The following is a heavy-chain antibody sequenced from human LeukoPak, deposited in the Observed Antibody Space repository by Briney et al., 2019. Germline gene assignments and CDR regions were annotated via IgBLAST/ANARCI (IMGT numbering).Heavy chain of an antibody. D-gene: IGHD5-12*01. Sequence: GGSLRLSCAASGFTFSSYAMRCVRQSPGKGLEWVSAISGRGGSTYYADSVKGRFTISRDNSKNTLYLQMNSLRAENTAVYYCAKSVRHIVPVRRNYYYYMDDWGKGTTVTVSS. CDR3: AKSVRHIVPVRRNYYYYMDD. CDR1: GFTFSSYA. CDR2: ISGRGGST. J-gene: IGHJ6*03. V-gene: IGHV3-23*01.